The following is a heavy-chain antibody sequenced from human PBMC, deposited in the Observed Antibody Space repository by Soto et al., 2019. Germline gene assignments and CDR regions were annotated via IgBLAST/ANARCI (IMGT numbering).Heavy chain of an antibody. CDR3: ASRDPGTSVDY. D-gene: IGHD1-7*01. V-gene: IGHV4-4*02. Sequence: TLSLTCAVSGGSFTSNNWWTCVRQPPGQGLEWIGEIYRTGSTNHNPSLKSRVTISLDKSENQFSLRVTSLTAADTAVYYCASRDPGTSVDYWGQGTLVTVSS. J-gene: IGHJ4*02. CDR1: GGSFTSNNW. CDR2: IYRTGST.